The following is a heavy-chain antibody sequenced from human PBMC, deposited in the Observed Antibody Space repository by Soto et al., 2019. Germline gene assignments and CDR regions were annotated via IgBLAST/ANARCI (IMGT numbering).Heavy chain of an antibody. CDR1: GGTFSSYA. J-gene: IGHJ5*02. CDR2: IIPIFGTA. Sequence: ASVKVSCKASGGTFSSYAISWVRQAPGQGLEWMGGIIPIFGTANYAQKFQGRVTITADESTRTAYMELSSLRSEDTAVYYCARATNMVRGALNWFDHWGQGTLLTVSS. V-gene: IGHV1-69*13. D-gene: IGHD3-10*01. CDR3: ARATNMVRGALNWFDH.